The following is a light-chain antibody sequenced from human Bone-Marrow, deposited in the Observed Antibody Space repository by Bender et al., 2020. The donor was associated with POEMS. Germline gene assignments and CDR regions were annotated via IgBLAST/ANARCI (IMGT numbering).Light chain of an antibody. CDR2: DVT. Sequence: QSALTQPRSVSGSPGQSVTISCTGTSSDVGGYNYVSWYQQHPGKAPKLMIYDVTKRPSGVPDRFSGSKSGNTASLTISGLQVEDEADYYCCSYAGRSTFVIFGGGTKLTVL. V-gene: IGLV2-11*01. CDR3: CSYAGRSTFVI. J-gene: IGLJ2*01. CDR1: SSDVGGYNY.